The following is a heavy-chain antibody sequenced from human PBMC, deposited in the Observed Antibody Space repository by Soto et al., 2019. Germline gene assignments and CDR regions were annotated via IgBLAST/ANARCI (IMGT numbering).Heavy chain of an antibody. D-gene: IGHD3-22*01. Sequence: AETLSLTCTVSGGSISSYYWSWIRQPAGKGLEWIGRIYTSGSTNYNPSLKSRVTMSVDKSKNQFSQKLSSLTAADTAVYYCASSTFFPDILGYHFKNLDSWGQGTLVTVSS. CDR2: IYTSGST. CDR3: ASSTFFPDILGYHFKNLDS. V-gene: IGHV4-4*07. J-gene: IGHJ5*01. CDR1: GGSISSYY.